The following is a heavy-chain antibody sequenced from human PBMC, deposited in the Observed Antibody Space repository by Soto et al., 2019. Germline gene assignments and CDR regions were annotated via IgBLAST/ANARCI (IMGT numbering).Heavy chain of an antibody. CDR2: INSDGSST. Sequence: GGSLRLSCAASGFTFSSYWMHCVRQAPGKGLVWVSRINSDGSSTTYANSVKGRFTISRDNAKNTLYLQMNSLRAEDTAVYYCARLSDNFDYWGQGTLVTVSS. CDR3: ARLSDNFDY. D-gene: IGHD1-26*01. CDR1: GFTFSSYW. V-gene: IGHV3-74*01. J-gene: IGHJ4*02.